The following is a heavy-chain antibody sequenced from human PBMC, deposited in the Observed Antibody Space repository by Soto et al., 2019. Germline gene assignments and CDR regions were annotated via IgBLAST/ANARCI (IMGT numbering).Heavy chain of an antibody. D-gene: IGHD1-26*01. CDR3: ARGGRDAYYRY. CDR1: GYTLTNYW. CDR2: INPSDGTT. V-gene: IGHV1-46*01. Sequence: QVQLVQSGAEVKEPGASVKVSCKASGYTLTNYWMHWVRQAPGQGLDWMGIINPSDGTTTYAQKFQGRVTVTRDTSTNTVYMELNSLTSDDTAMYYCARGGRDAYYRYWGQGTLVTVSS. J-gene: IGHJ4*02.